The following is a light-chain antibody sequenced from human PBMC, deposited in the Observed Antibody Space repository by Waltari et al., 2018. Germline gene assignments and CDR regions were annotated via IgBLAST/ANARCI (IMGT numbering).Light chain of an antibody. CDR3: MQGVRPWT. CDR2: QVC. Sequence: DLVVTQSPVSLSVTLGQPASISCRSSQTLANTDGNTYLNWFQQRPGQSPRRLIYQVCKRDSGGPDRFRGSGSDTDFTLEISRVEAEDVGLYYCMQGVRPWTFGQGTKVEIK. J-gene: IGKJ1*01. V-gene: IGKV2-30*01. CDR1: QTLANTDGNTY.